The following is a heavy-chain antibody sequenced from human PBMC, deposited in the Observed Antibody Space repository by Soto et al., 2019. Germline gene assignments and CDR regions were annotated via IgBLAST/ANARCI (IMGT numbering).Heavy chain of an antibody. CDR2: IYYSGST. CDR3: VRFLPPPYSDALTDYTDAFDH. CDR1: GGSISSGGYY. Sequence: PSETLSLTCTVSGGSISSGGYYWSWIRQHPGKGLEWIGYIYYSGSTYYNPSLKSRVTISVDTSKNQFSLKLSSVTAADTAVYYCVRFLPPPYSDALTDYTDAFDHWGQGTLVTVSS. J-gene: IGHJ4*02. V-gene: IGHV4-31*03. D-gene: IGHD3-9*01.